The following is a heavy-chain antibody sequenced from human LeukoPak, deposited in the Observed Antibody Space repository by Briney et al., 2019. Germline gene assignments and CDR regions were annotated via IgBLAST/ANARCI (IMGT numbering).Heavy chain of an antibody. CDR2: INHSGST. CDR3: ARTRTGVNWFDP. D-gene: IGHD1-14*01. Sequence: PSETLSLTCAVYGGSFSGYYWSWIRQPPGKGLEWIGEINHSGSTNYNPSLKSRVTIPVDTSKNQFSLKLSSVTAADTAVYYCARTRTGVNWFDPWGQGTLVTVSS. V-gene: IGHV4-34*01. J-gene: IGHJ5*02. CDR1: GGSFSGYY.